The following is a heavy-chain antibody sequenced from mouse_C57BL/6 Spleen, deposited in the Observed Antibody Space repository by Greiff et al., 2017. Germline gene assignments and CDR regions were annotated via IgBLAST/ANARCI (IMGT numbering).Heavy chain of an antibody. CDR3: ARRWFAY. Sequence: EVQLQESGGGLVKPGGSLKLSCAASGFTFSDYGMHWVRQAPGKGLEWVAYISSGSSTIYYADTVKGRFTISRDNAKNTLLLQRNSLRSEDTAMYDCARRWFAYWGQGTLVTVSA. J-gene: IGHJ3*01. CDR2: ISSGSSTI. V-gene: IGHV5-17*01. CDR1: GFTFSDYG.